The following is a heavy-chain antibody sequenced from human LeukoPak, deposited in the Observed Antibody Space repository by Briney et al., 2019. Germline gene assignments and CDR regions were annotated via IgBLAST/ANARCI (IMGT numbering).Heavy chain of an antibody. CDR2: IYYSGST. Sequence: SETLSLTCTVSGGSISSYYWSWIRQPPGKGLEWIGCIYYSGSTNYNPSLKSRVTISVDTSKNQFSLKLSSVTAADTAVYYCARQHIAVLDYWGQGTLVTVSS. V-gene: IGHV4-59*08. D-gene: IGHD6-19*01. CDR1: GGSISSYY. CDR3: ARQHIAVLDY. J-gene: IGHJ4*02.